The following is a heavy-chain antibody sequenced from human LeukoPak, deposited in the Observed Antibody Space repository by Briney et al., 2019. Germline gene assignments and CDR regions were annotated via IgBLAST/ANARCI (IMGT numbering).Heavy chain of an antibody. CDR3: ARSPLGGVVEKGYFDY. V-gene: IGHV4-38-2*02. D-gene: IGHD3-16*02. Sequence: PSETLSLTCTVSGYSISSGYYWGWIRQPPGKGLEWIGTIYHSGSTYYNPSLKSRVTMSVNTSKNQFSLKLSSVTAADPAVYCCARSPLGGVVEKGYFDYWGQGTLVTVSS. J-gene: IGHJ4*02. CDR2: IYHSGST. CDR1: GYSISSGYY.